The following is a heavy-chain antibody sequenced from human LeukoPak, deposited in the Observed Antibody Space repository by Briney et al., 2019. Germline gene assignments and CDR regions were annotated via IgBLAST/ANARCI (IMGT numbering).Heavy chain of an antibody. V-gene: IGHV3-53*01. Sequence: GGSLRLSCAASGFTVSSHYMSWVRQAPGKGLEWVSIIYSGDITYYADSVKGRFTISRDDSKNTLYLQMNSLKTEDTAVYYCTTGGYGMDVWGKGTTVTVSS. J-gene: IGHJ6*04. CDR1: GFTVSSHY. CDR2: IYSGDIT. CDR3: TTGGYGMDV.